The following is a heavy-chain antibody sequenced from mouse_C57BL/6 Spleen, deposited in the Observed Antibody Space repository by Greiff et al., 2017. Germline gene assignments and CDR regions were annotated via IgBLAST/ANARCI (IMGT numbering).Heavy chain of an antibody. Sequence: EVQLVESGGGLVQPGGSLKLSCAASGFTFSDYYMYWVRQTPEKRLEWVAYISNGGGSTYYPDTVKGRFTISRDNAKNTLYLQMSRLKSEDTAMYYCARLGIYYDYDWYFDVWGTGTTVTVSS. CDR3: ARLGIYYDYDWYFDV. CDR2: ISNGGGST. V-gene: IGHV5-12*01. D-gene: IGHD2-4*01. J-gene: IGHJ1*03. CDR1: GFTFSDYY.